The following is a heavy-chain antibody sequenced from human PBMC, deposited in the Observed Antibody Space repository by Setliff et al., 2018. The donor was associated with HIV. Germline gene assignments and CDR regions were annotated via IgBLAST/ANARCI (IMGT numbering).Heavy chain of an antibody. Sequence: ASVKVSCKVSTFTFTDYILYWVRQAPGQTLEWMGQINPKNGETVYAEKFYGRLTITADTSADTTYLELTSLRSDDTAVYYCATLWLLYYDFWGQGTLVTVSS. CDR3: ATLWLLYYDF. CDR2: INPKNGET. V-gene: IGHV1-69-2*01. D-gene: IGHD3-10*01. CDR1: TFTFTDYI. J-gene: IGHJ4*02.